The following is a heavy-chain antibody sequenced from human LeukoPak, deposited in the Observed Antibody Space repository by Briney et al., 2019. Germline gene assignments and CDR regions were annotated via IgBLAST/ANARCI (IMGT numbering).Heavy chain of an antibody. V-gene: IGHV3-30*04. J-gene: IGHJ4*02. Sequence: GGSLRLSCAASGFTFSSYAMHWVRQAPGRGLEWVAVISYDGSNKYYADSVKGRFTISRDNTKNTLYLQMNSLRAEDTAVYYCARDPYYYDSSGLDYWGQGTLVTVSS. CDR2: ISYDGSNK. CDR1: GFTFSSYA. D-gene: IGHD3-22*01. CDR3: ARDPYYYDSSGLDY.